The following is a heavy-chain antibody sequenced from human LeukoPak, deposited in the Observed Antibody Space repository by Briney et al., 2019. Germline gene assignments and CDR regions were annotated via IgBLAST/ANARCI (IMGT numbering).Heavy chain of an antibody. D-gene: IGHD3-22*01. Sequence: PSETLSLTSSVSGASLSSYYWDWLRQSPGKGLGWIGYVSDTGKADSNPSLKSRVTISLDMSKKQFSLRLRSVTAADSAVYYCATGYYEPFATWGPGILVTVSS. V-gene: IGHV4-59*01. J-gene: IGHJ5*02. CDR3: ATGYYEPFAT. CDR1: GASLSSYY. CDR2: VSDTGKA.